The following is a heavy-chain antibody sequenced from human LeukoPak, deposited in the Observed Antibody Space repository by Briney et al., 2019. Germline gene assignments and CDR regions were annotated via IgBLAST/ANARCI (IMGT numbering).Heavy chain of an antibody. CDR2: IYYSGST. CDR1: GGSVNSGDYY. CDR3: ARYARVNRPAAGVDY. D-gene: IGHD6-13*01. V-gene: IGHV4-39*01. J-gene: IGHJ4*02. Sequence: SQTLSLTCTVSGGSVNSGDYYWNWIRQPPGKGLEWIGSIYYSGSTYYNPSLKSRVTISVDTSKNQFSLKLSSVTAADTAVYYCARYARVNRPAAGVDYWGQGTLVTVSS.